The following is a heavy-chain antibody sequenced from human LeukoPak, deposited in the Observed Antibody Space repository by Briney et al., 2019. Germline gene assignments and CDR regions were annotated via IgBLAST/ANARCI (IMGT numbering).Heavy chain of an antibody. V-gene: IGHV3-66*01. CDR2: IYSGGST. Sequence: GGSLRLSCAASGFTVSSNYMSWVRQAPGKGLEWVSVIYSGGSTYYADSVKGRFTISRDNGDSTLYLEMNSLRVEDTGVYYCARDPGFAVARWGQGALVIVSS. CDR1: GFTVSSNY. J-gene: IGHJ4*02. CDR3: ARDPGFAVAR.